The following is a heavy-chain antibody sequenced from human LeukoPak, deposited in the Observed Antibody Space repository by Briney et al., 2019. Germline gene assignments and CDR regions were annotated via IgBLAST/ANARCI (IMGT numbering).Heavy chain of an antibody. J-gene: IGHJ4*02. V-gene: IGHV3-74*01. Sequence: AGGSLKLSCAASGFTSKFYWMYWVRQAPGKGLEWVSRIHPDGSSTNYADSVKGRFTISRDNTKNTLYLQMSTLRVEDTAVYYCARELSVPWGQGTLVTVSS. CDR3: ARELSVP. CDR2: IHPDGSST. D-gene: IGHD3-3*01. CDR1: GFTSKFYW.